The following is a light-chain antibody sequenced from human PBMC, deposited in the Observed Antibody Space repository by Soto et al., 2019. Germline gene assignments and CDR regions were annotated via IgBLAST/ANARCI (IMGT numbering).Light chain of an antibody. CDR2: RNN. CDR3: AAWDDSLSGVV. Sequence: QSVLTQPPSASGTPGQRVTISCSGSSSHIGSNYLYWYQQLPGTAPKLLIYRNNQRPSGVPDRFSGYKSGTSASPAIRGLRSEDEADYYGAAWDDSLSGVVFGGGTKLTVL. J-gene: IGLJ2*01. V-gene: IGLV1-47*01. CDR1: SSHIGSNY.